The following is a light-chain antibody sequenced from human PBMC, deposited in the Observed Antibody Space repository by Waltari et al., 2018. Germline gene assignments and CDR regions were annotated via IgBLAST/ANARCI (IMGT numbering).Light chain of an antibody. Sequence: DIQMTQSPSSLSSSVGYTFTIPCRASQNIKNYLRWYQQRPGKAPKLLIYAASALQSGVPSRFSGRGSATDYTLTIISLQPEDSATYFCQQSYSTPLTFGGGTKVEIK. CDR1: QNIKNY. J-gene: IGKJ4*01. CDR2: AAS. V-gene: IGKV1-39*01. CDR3: QQSYSTPLT.